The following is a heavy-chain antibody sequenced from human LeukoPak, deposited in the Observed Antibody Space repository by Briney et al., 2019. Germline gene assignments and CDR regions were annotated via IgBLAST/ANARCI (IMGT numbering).Heavy chain of an antibody. J-gene: IGHJ4*02. CDR3: ARDPGGRGRYYFDY. D-gene: IGHD3-16*01. Sequence: GGSLRLSCAASGFTFSSYAMSWVRQALGKGLEWVSAISGSGGSTYYADSVKGRFTISRDNAKNSLYLQMNSLRAEDTAVYYCARDPGGRGRYYFDYWGQGILVTVSS. V-gene: IGHV3-23*01. CDR1: GFTFSSYA. CDR2: ISGSGGST.